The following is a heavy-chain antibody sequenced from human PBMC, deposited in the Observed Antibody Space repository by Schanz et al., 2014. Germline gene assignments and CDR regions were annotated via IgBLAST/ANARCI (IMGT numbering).Heavy chain of an antibody. CDR2: ISGSSSTK. D-gene: IGHD2-8*01. CDR1: GITFSGYS. CDR3: ARDNERDLSAPRHDAFDV. Sequence: EVQLVESGGGLAQPGGSLRLSCAASGITFSGYSMNWVRQAPGKGLEWVSYISGSSSTKYYADSVKGRFTISRDNGKSSRFGEMNRRRPEDAAVYFGARDNERDLSAPRHDAFDVWGQGTVVTVS. J-gene: IGHJ3*01. V-gene: IGHV3-48*01.